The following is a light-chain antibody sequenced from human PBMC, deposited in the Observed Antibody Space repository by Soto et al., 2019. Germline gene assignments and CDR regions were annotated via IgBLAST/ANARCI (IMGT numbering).Light chain of an antibody. CDR1: QSVTSTY. CDR3: QQFDSSRVYS. CDR2: GGS. V-gene: IGKV3-20*01. Sequence: EIVLTQSPVTLSLSPGERATLSCRASQSVTSTYLAWYQQKPGQSPRLIIYGGSTRASGFPDRFSGGGSGKSFTLHISRLEPEDSAVYYCHCQQFDSSRVYSFGQGTKLEI. J-gene: IGKJ2*03.